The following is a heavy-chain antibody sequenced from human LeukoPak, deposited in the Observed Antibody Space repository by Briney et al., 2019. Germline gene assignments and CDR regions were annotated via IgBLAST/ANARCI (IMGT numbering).Heavy chain of an antibody. CDR3: ARVYYAFWSGYENYYYYYMDV. CDR2: ISAYNGNT. CDR1: GYTFTSYG. V-gene: IGHV1-18*01. J-gene: IGHJ6*03. D-gene: IGHD3-3*01. Sequence: ASVKVSCKASGYTFTSYGISWVRQAPGQGPEWMGWISAYNGNTNYAQKLQGRVTMTTDTSTSTAYVELRSLRSDDTAVYYCARVYYAFWSGYENYYYYYMDVWGKGTTVTVSS.